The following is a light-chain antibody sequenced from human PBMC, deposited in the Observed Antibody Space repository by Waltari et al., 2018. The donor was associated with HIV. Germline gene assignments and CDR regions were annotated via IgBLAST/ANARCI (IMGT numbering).Light chain of an antibody. CDR2: KDT. J-gene: IGLJ2*01. Sequence: SYEVTQPPSVSVSPGQTARISCSGDALPKQYAYWYQQKPGQAPVVVIYKDTERPSGITERFSGSTSGTTVTLTISGVQPEDEADYYCQSADSSGTVIFGGGTKLTVL. CDR1: ALPKQY. V-gene: IGLV3-25*03. CDR3: QSADSSGTVI.